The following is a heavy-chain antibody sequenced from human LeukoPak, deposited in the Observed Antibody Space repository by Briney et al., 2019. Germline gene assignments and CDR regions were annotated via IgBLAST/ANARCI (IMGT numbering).Heavy chain of an antibody. CDR2: ISYSGST. V-gene: IGHV4-59*01. J-gene: IGHJ4*02. D-gene: IGHD3-22*01. CDR3: ARSSSAHYYDSSGYLPSHFDY. CDR1: GGSISSYY. Sequence: PSETLSLTCTVSGGSISSYYWSWIRQPPGKGLERIGYISYSGSTNYNPSLKSRVTISVDTSKNQFSLKLSSVTAADTAVYYCARSSSAHYYDSSGYLPSHFDYWGQGTLVTVSS.